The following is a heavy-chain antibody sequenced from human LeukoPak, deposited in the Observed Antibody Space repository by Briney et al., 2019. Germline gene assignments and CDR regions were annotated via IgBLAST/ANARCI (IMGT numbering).Heavy chain of an antibody. CDR1: GFTFSSYA. CDR2: ISGSGGST. CDR3: AKGSLYYYGSGSYYNYIDY. Sequence: GGSLRLSCAASGFTFSSYAMSWVRQAPGKGLEWVSAISGSGGSTYYADSVKGRFTISRDNSKNTLYLQMNSLRAEDTAVYYCAKGSLYYYGSGSYYNYIDYWGQGTLVTVSS. J-gene: IGHJ4*02. V-gene: IGHV3-23*01. D-gene: IGHD3-10*01.